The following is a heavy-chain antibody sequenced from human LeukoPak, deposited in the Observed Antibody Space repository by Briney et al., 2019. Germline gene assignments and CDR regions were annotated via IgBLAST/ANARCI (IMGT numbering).Heavy chain of an antibody. CDR1: GFIFNNYW. J-gene: IGHJ4*02. CDR2: IKLDGSEK. Sequence: GGSLRLSCAASGFIFNNYWMSWVRQAPGKGLEWVASIKLDGSEKYYVDGVKGRFTISRDNAKNSLYLQMNSLRAEDTAVYHCARGRGLPEWGQGTLVTVSS. D-gene: IGHD5-18*01. CDR3: ARGRGLPE. V-gene: IGHV3-7*01.